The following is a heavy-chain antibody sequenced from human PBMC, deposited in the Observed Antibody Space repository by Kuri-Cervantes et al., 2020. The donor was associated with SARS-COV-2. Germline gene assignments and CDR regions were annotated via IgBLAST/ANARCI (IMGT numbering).Heavy chain of an antibody. J-gene: IGHJ4*02. CDR2: ISYDGSNK. D-gene: IGHD4-17*01. CDR3: AKDYSHYGDRYFDY. CDR1: GFTFSSYA. V-gene: IGHV3-30-3*01. Sequence: LSLTCAASGFTFSSYAMHWVRQAPGKGMEWVAVISYDGSNKYYADSVKGRFTISTDNSQNTLYLQMNSLRAEDTAVYYCAKDYSHYGDRYFDYWGQGTLVTVSS.